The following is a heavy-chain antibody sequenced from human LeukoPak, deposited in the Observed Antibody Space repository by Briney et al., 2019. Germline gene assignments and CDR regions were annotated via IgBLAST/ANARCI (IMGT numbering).Heavy chain of an antibody. J-gene: IGHJ4*02. CDR2: LDPEDGET. Sequence: ASVKVSCKVSGYTLTELSMHWVRQAPGKGLEWMGGLDPEDGETIYAQKFQGRVTMTEDTSTDTAYMELSSLRSEDTAVYYCATDLPYYDSSGYYWVYWGQGTLVTVSS. D-gene: IGHD3-22*01. CDR3: ATDLPYYDSSGYYWVY. V-gene: IGHV1-24*01. CDR1: GYTLTELS.